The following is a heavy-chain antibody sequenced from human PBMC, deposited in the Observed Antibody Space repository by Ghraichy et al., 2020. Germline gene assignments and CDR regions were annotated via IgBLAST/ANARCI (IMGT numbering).Heavy chain of an antibody. V-gene: IGHV4-34*01. Sequence: SETLSLTCAVSGGSFSGYSWNWICHPPGKGLEWIGEINHSGSTNYNPSLKSRLSISLDTSKNQFFLRLSSVTAAATAVYYCARRKNLVPGIIGVAGPFDIWGQGTLVIVSS. CDR2: INHSGST. D-gene: IGHD1-14*01. CDR3: ARRKNLVPGIIGVAGPFDI. J-gene: IGHJ3*02. CDR1: GGSFSGYS.